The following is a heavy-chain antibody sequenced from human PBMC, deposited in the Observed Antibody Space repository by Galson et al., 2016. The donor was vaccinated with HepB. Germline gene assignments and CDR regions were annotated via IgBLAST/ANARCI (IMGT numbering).Heavy chain of an antibody. V-gene: IGHV3-23*01. CDR1: GFTFSSYA. CDR2: ISGSGATT. CDR3: AKGGQWLLRGPGWFDP. J-gene: IGHJ5*02. D-gene: IGHD6-19*01. Sequence: SLRLSCAASGFTFSSYAMSWVRQAPGKGLEWVSTISGSGATTYVADSVKGRFTMSRDNSKNKLYPQMNSLRVEDTAIYYWAKGGQWLLRGPGWFDPWGQGTLVSVSS.